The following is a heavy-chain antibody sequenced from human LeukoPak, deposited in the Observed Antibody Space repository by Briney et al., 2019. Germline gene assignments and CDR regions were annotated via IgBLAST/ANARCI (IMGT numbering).Heavy chain of an antibody. CDR1: GGSIISYY. V-gene: IGHV4-4*07. Sequence: PPETLCLTCAVSGGSIISYYWSWIRQPAGKGLEWIWRIYTSGSTNYHPSLESRVTISVDKSKNQISLKLSSVTAADTAVYYCARDAGTGTTGKYYYYMDVWGKGTTVTVSS. J-gene: IGHJ6*03. CDR3: ARDAGTGTTGKYYYYMDV. D-gene: IGHD1-7*01. CDR2: IYTSGST.